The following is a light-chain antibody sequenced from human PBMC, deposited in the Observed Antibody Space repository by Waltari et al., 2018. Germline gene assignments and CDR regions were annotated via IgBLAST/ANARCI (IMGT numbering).Light chain of an antibody. V-gene: IGKV3-15*01. J-gene: IGKJ4*01. CDR2: GAS. CDR3: QQYNNWPNT. CDR1: QSVSSN. Sequence: ETVMTQSPATLSVSPGERATLPCRASQSVSSNLAWYQQKPGQAPRLLIYGASTRATGIPARFSGSGSGTEFTLTISSLQSEDFAVYYCQQYNNWPNTFGGGTKVEIK.